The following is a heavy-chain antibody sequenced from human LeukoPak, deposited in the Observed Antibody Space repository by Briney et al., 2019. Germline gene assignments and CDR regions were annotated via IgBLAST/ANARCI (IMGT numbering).Heavy chain of an antibody. J-gene: IGHJ4*02. CDR2: INPSSGGI. D-gene: IGHD3-22*01. CDR3: ARDPSQYYYDSSGYYGPSVTYFDY. Sequence: ASVKVSCKTSGYTFTGYHIHWVRQAPGQGLEWMGMINPSSGGISYSQKFQGRVTMTRDTSTSTIYMEFSSLRSEDTAVYYCARDPSQYYYDSSGYYGPSVTYFDYWGQGTLVSVSS. CDR1: GYTFTGYH. V-gene: IGHV1-46*01.